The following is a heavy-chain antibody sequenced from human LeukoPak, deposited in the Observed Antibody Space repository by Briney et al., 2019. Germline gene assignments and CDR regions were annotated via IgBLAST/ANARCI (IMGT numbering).Heavy chain of an antibody. CDR2: INHSGST. Sequence: PSETLSLTCAVYGGSFSGYYWSWIRQPPGKGLEWIGEINHSGSTNYNPSLKSRVTISVDTSKNQFSLKLSSVTAADTAVYYCARIGYCSSASCQERDWFDPWGQGTLVTVSS. CDR1: GGSFSGYY. J-gene: IGHJ5*02. D-gene: IGHD2-2*01. CDR3: ARIGYCSSASCQERDWFDP. V-gene: IGHV4-34*01.